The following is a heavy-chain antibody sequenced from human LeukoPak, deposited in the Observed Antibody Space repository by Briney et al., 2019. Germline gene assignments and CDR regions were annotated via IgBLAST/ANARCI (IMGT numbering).Heavy chain of an antibody. V-gene: IGHV3-21*01. CDR1: GFTFSSYS. Sequence: GGSLRLSCAASGFTFSSYSMNWVRQAPGKGLGWVSSISSSSSYIYYADSVKGRFTISRDNAKNSLYLQMNSLRAEDTAVYYCARDWGYYYYYGMDVWGQGTTVTVSS. D-gene: IGHD3-16*01. J-gene: IGHJ6*02. CDR3: ARDWGYYYYYGMDV. CDR2: ISSSSSYI.